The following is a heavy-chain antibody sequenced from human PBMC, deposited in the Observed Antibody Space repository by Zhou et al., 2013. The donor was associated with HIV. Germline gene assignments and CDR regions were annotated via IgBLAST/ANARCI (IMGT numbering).Heavy chain of an antibody. CDR3: ARDSGYNWNGDALDI. CDR1: GYTFIDHY. CDR2: INPKSGGT. D-gene: IGHD1-1*01. Sequence: QVQLVQSGAEVKKPGASVKVSCTTSGYTFIDHYIHWVRQAPGQGLEWVGWINPKSGGTNYRQKFRGRVTMTRDTSISTVYMELSNLRSDDTAVYYCARDSGYNWNGDALDIWGRGTLVIVSS. J-gene: IGHJ3*02. V-gene: IGHV1-2*02.